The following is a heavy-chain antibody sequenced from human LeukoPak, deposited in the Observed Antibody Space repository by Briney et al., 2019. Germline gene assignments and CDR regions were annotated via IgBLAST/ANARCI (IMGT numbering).Heavy chain of an antibody. CDR3: ARRRDSFDY. D-gene: IGHD5-24*01. CDR1: GFTFSDYS. J-gene: IGHJ4*02. V-gene: IGHV3-48*01. Sequence: GGSLRLSCAASGFTFSDYSFNWVRQAPGKGLEWVSYISSSGSPIYYADSLKGRFTISRDNAKNSLYLQMNSLRAEDTAVYYCARRRDSFDYWGQGTLVTVSS. CDR2: ISSSGSPI.